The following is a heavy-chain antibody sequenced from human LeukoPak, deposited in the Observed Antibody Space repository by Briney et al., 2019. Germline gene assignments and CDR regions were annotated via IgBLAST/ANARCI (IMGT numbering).Heavy chain of an antibody. CDR1: GFTFSDYN. V-gene: IGHV3-21*01. CDR2: ITGRSSYT. J-gene: IGHJ4*02. D-gene: IGHD4-11*01. Sequence: GGSLRLSCAASGFTFSDYNMNWVRQAPGKGLEWVSSITGRSSYTHNADSVKGRFAISRDNTKNSLYLQMNSLRAEDTAVYYCARDMTTITTGAESGVGNWGQGTLVTVSS. CDR3: ARDMTTITTGAESGVGN.